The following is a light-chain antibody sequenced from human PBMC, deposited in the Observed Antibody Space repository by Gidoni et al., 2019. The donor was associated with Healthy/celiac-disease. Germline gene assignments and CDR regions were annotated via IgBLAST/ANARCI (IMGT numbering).Light chain of an antibody. CDR2: GAS. V-gene: IGKV3-20*01. Sequence: EIVLTQSPGTLSLSPGERATPSCRASQSVSSSYLAWYQQKPGQAPRLLIYGASSRATGIPDRLSGSGSGTDFTLTISRLEPEDFAVYYCQQYGSSPLWTFXQXTKLEIK. J-gene: IGKJ2*02. CDR3: QQYGSSPLWT. CDR1: QSVSSSY.